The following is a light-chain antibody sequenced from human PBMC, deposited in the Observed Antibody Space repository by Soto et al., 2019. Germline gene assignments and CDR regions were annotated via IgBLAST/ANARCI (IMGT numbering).Light chain of an antibody. J-gene: IGKJ1*01. Sequence: EIVLTQSPGTLSLSPGERATLSCRSSQSVSSSYLAWYQHKPGQAPRLLIYDVSSRATGIPDRFSGSGSGTYFTITSSRLEPEDFSVYYCQQYGSSPTFGQGTKVEIK. CDR1: QSVSSSY. V-gene: IGKV3-20*01. CDR2: DVS. CDR3: QQYGSSPT.